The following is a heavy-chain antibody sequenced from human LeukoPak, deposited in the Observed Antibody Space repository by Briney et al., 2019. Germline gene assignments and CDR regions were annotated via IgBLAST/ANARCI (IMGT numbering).Heavy chain of an antibody. CDR3: ARGMNGRYCSGGSCYSLVDY. Sequence: SVKVSCKASGGSFSSYSISWVRQAPGQGLEWMGRIIPIVGIPNYAQKFQGRVTITADKSTNTAYMEVTSLRSEDTAVYYCARGMNGRYCSGGSCYSLVDYWGQGTLVTVSS. CDR2: IIPIVGIP. J-gene: IGHJ4*02. V-gene: IGHV1-69*02. D-gene: IGHD2-15*01. CDR1: GGSFSSYS.